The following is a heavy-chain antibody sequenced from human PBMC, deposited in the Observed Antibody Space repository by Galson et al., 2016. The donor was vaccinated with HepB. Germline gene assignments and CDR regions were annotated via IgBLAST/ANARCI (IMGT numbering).Heavy chain of an antibody. CDR1: GGFFSGYY. D-gene: IGHD6-6*01. V-gene: IGHV4-34*01. J-gene: IGHJ4*02. Sequence: LPCAVYGGFFSGYYWSWIRQPPGKGLEWIGEINHGVSTNYRPSLKSRVTISVDTSKNQFSLKLTSVTATDTAVYYCARGRHYSSSSALDYWGQGTLVTVSS. CDR3: ARGRHYSSSSALDY. CDR2: INHGVST.